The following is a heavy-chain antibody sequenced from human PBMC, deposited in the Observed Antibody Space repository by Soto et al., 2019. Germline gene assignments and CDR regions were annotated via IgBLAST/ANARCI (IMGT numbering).Heavy chain of an antibody. V-gene: IGHV3-48*02. Sequence: GGSLRLSCAASGFTFSSYSMNWVRQAPGKGLEWVSYISSSSSTIYYADSVKGRFTISRDNAKNSLYLQMNSLRDEDTAVYYCARAGHSYYYDSIPLAYFDYWGQGTLVTVSS. D-gene: IGHD3-22*01. CDR1: GFTFSSYS. CDR2: ISSSSSTI. J-gene: IGHJ4*02. CDR3: ARAGHSYYYDSIPLAYFDY.